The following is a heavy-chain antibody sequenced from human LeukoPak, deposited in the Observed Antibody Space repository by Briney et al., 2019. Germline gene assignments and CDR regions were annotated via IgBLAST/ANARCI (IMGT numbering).Heavy chain of an antibody. J-gene: IGHJ4*02. V-gene: IGHV1-2*02. D-gene: IGHD3-10*01. CDR1: GYTFTDYN. CDR2: INPNTGGT. Sequence: ASVKVSCKASGYTFTDYNIHGVRQAPGQGLEWMGWINPNTGGTNYAQKFQGRVTMTRDTSITTVYMEVSWLRSDDTAVYYCARELWFGELSPQAPFDYWGQGTLVTVSS. CDR3: ARELWFGELSPQAPFDY.